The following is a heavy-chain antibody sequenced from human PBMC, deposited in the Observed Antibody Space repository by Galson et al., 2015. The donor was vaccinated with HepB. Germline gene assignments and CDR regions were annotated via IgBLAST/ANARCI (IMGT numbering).Heavy chain of an antibody. D-gene: IGHD6-19*01. CDR3: AHRRGRGWQEYFQH. J-gene: IGHJ1*01. Sequence: PALVKPTQTLTLTCTFSGFSLSTSGVGVGWIRQPPGKALEWLALIYWDDDKRYSPSLKSRLTITKDTSKNQVVLTMTNMDPVDTATYYCAHRRGRGWQEYFQHWGQGTLVTVSS. CDR2: IYWDDDK. V-gene: IGHV2-5*02. CDR1: GFSLSTSGVG.